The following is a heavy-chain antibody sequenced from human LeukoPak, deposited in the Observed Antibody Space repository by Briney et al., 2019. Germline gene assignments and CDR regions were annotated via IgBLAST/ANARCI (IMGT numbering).Heavy chain of an antibody. D-gene: IGHD6-19*01. J-gene: IGHJ6*02. CDR1: GDSVSSNSAA. V-gene: IGHV6-1*01. CDR3: ARDRAVAGIGLPRGSYYGMDV. CDR2: TYYRSKWYN. Sequence: SQTLSLTCAISGDSVSSNSAAWNWIRQSPSRGLEWLGRTYYRSKWYNDYAVSVKSRITINPDTSKNQFSQQLNSVTPEDTAVYYCARDRAVAGIGLPRGSYYGMDVWGQGTTVTVSS.